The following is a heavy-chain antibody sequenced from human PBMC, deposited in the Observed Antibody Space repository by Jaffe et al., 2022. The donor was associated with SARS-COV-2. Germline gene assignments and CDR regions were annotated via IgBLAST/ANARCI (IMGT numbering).Heavy chain of an antibody. CDR3: ARGRPRRSSGSYYSRPTYYMDV. Sequence: QVQLQQWGAGLLKPSETLSLTCAVYGGSFSGYYWSWIRQPPGKGLEWIGEINHSGSTNYNPSLKSRVTISVDTSKNQFSLKLSSVTAADTAVYYCARGRPRRSSGSYYSRPTYYMDVWGKGTTVTVSS. J-gene: IGHJ6*03. CDR1: GGSFSGYY. D-gene: IGHD3-10*01. CDR2: INHSGST. V-gene: IGHV4-34*01.